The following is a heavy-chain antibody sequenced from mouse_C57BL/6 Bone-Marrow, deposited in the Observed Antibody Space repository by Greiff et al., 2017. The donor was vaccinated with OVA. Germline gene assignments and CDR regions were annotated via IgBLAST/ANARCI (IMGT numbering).Heavy chain of an antibody. CDR2: ISSGGSYT. J-gene: IGHJ3*01. CDR1: GFTFSSYG. Sequence: DVMLVESGGDLVKPGGSLKLSCAASGFTFSSYGMSWVRQTPDKRLEWVATISSGGSYTYYPDSVKGRFTISRDNAKNTLYLQMSSLKSEDTAMYYCARPIYYDYDGGPWFAYWGQGTLVTVS. CDR3: ARPIYYDYDGGPWFAY. V-gene: IGHV5-6*02. D-gene: IGHD2-4*01.